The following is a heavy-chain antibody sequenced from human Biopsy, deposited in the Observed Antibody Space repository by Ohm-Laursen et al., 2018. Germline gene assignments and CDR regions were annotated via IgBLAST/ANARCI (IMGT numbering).Heavy chain of an antibody. CDR3: ARAYSRGDY. CDR1: GFTFSSFW. Sequence: GSLRLSCAASGFTFSSFWMSWVRQAPGKGLERVANIKQDGSEKNYVDSVKGRFTISRDNAKNSLLLQMNRLRVEDTAVYYCARAYSRGDYWGQGTLVTVSS. J-gene: IGHJ4*02. CDR2: IKQDGSEK. D-gene: IGHD2-15*01. V-gene: IGHV3-7*01.